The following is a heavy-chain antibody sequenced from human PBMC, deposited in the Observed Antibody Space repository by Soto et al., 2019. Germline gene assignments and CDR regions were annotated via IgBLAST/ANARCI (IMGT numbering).Heavy chain of an antibody. Sequence: QVQLVESGGGVVQPGRSLRLSCAASGFTFSTYGMHWVRQAPGKGLEWVAVISNGGSDQYYGDSVKGRFTVSRDNSKNTKSLQMNSLRPEDTAVYYCAKRFRASWSIESWGQGTLVIVSS. CDR2: ISNGGSDQ. J-gene: IGHJ5*01. D-gene: IGHD6-13*01. CDR3: AKRFRASWSIES. CDR1: GFTFSTYG. V-gene: IGHV3-30*18.